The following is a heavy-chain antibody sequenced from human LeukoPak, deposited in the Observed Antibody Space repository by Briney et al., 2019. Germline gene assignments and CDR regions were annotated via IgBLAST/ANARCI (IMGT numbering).Heavy chain of an antibody. CDR1: GFTFSSYS. CDR2: ISSSSSYI. CDR3: ARNPGHCSSTSCFNYASDY. J-gene: IGHJ4*02. D-gene: IGHD2-2*01. Sequence: GGSLRLSCAASGFTFSSYSMNWVRQAPGKGLEWVSSISSSSSYIYYADSVKGRFTISRDNAKNSLYLQMNSLRAEDTAVYYCARNPGHCSSTSCFNYASDYWGQGTLVTVSS. V-gene: IGHV3-21*01.